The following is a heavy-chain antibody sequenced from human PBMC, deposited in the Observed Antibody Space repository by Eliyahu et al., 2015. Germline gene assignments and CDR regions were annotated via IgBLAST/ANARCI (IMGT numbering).Heavy chain of an antibody. V-gene: IGHV1-3*01. CDR3: ARGSSGWTDFFDY. D-gene: IGHD6-19*01. Sequence: QVQLVQSGAEVKKPGASVKVSCKASGYXXTSYAMHWVRQAPGQRLEWMGWINAGNGNTKYSQKFQGRVTITRDTSASTAYMELSSLRSEDTAVYYCARGSSGWTDFFDYWGQGTLVTVSS. J-gene: IGHJ4*02. CDR1: GYXXTSYA. CDR2: INAGNGNT.